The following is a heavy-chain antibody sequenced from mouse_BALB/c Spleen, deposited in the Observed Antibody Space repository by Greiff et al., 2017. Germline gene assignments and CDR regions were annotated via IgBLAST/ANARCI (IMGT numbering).Heavy chain of an antibody. Sequence: DVQLQESGPELVKPGASMKISCKASGYSFTGYTMNWVKQSHGKNLEWIGLINPYNGGTSYNQKFKGKATLTVDKSSSTAYMELLSLTSEDSAVYYCARKGLMDDYDYYAMDYWGQGTSVTVSS. CDR3: ARKGLMDDYDYYAMDY. D-gene: IGHD2-4*01. J-gene: IGHJ4*01. CDR1: GYSFTGYT. V-gene: IGHV1-18*01. CDR2: INPYNGGT.